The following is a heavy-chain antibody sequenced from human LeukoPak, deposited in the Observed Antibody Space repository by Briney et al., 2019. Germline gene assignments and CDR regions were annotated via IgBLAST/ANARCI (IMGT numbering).Heavy chain of an antibody. CDR3: ARPQVNDYGDCGI. CDR2: IWYDGSNK. D-gene: IGHD4-17*01. Sequence: GGSLRLSCAASGFTFSSYGMHWVRQAPGKGLEWVAVIWYDGSNKYYADSVKGRFTISRDNAKNTLLLQMNSLRAEDTAVYYCARPQVNDYGDCGIWGQGTMVAVSS. J-gene: IGHJ3*02. V-gene: IGHV3-33*01. CDR1: GFTFSSYG.